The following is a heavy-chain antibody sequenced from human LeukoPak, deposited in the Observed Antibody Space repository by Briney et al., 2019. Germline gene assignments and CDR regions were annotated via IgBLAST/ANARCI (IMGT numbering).Heavy chain of an antibody. J-gene: IGHJ3*02. V-gene: IGHV4-4*09. CDR2: IYTSGNT. Sequence: PSETLSLTCNVSGVSITTYYWSWIRQPPGKGLEWIGCIYTSGNTDYNPSLKSRVTLSADTSKNQFSLRLSSVTAADTAVYYCARLIFGVVNDAFDIWGQGTMVTVSS. CDR1: GVSITTYY. CDR3: ARLIFGVVNDAFDI. D-gene: IGHD3-3*01.